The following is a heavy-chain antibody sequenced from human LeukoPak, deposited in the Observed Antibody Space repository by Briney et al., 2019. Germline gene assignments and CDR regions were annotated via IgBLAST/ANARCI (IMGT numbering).Heavy chain of an antibody. CDR2: ITPDGSGK. Sequence: GGSLRLSCAASGFTFSSYWMSWVRQAPGKGLEWVADITPDGSGKTYVDSVKGRFTISRDNAKQSLYVQMDTLTAEDTAVYYCVTSWIRQQRDPWGQGTLVTVSS. CDR1: GFTFSSYW. CDR3: VTSWIRQQRDP. V-gene: IGHV3-7*01. D-gene: IGHD1-1*01. J-gene: IGHJ5*02.